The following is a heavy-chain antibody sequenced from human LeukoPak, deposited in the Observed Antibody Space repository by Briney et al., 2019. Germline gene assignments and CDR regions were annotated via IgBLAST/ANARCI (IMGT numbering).Heavy chain of an antibody. D-gene: IGHD3-22*01. CDR3: ARLKFYDSTGYSPGYYMDV. V-gene: IGHV4-4*07. CDR1: GGSIISNY. CDR2: IYGSGIT. Sequence: PSETLSLTCTVSGGSIISNYWSWIRQSAGTGLEWIGRIYGSGITDSNPSLKSRVTMSLDTSRKQFSLRLTSVTAADTAVYYCARLKFYDSTGYSPGYYMDVWGKGTTVSVFS. J-gene: IGHJ6*03.